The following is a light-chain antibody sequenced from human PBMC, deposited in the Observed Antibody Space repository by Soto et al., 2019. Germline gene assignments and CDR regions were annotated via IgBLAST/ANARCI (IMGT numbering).Light chain of an antibody. J-gene: IGKJ4*01. V-gene: IGKV3-15*01. CDR2: DAS. CDR1: QSVRSD. CDR3: QQYNNWPLT. Sequence: EIVLTQSPATLSVSPGDRATLSCRASQSVRSDLAWLQQKPGQAPRLLIYDASTRATGIPARFSGSVSGTEFTITISSLQSEDFAIYYCQQYNNWPLTFGGGNKVEIK.